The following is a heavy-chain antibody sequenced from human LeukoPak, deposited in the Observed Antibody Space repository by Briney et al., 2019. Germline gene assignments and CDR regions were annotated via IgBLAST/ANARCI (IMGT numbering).Heavy chain of an antibody. D-gene: IGHD4-17*01. CDR2: IKQDGSEK. J-gene: IGHJ4*02. Sequence: GGSLRLSCAASGFTFSSYWMSWVRQAPGKGLEWVVNIKQDGSEKYYVDSVKGRFTISRDNAKNSLYLQMNSLRAEDTAVYYCARERRPTVLYFDYWGQGTLVTVSS. V-gene: IGHV3-7*01. CDR3: ARERRPTVLYFDY. CDR1: GFTFSSYW.